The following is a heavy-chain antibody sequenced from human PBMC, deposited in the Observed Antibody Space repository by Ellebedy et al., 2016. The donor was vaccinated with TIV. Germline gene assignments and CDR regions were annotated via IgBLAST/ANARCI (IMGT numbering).Heavy chain of an antibody. CDR1: GGPISSYY. J-gene: IGHJ4*02. CDR3: ARQDYYYDSSGYYSCFDY. Sequence: MPSETLSLTCTVPGGPISSYYWGWIRQPPGKGLVWIGSIYYSGSTYYNPSLKSRVTISVDTSKNQFSLKLSSVTAADTAVYYCARQDYYYDSSGYYSCFDYWGQGTLVTVSS. D-gene: IGHD3-22*01. V-gene: IGHV4-39*01. CDR2: IYYSGST.